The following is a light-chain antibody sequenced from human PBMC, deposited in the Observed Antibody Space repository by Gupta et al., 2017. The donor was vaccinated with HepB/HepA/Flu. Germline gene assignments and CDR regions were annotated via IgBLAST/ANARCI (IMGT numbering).Light chain of an antibody. Sequence: DIVMTQSPLSLPVTPGEPASISCRSSQSLLHSNGYNYLDWYLQKPGQSPQLLIYLGANRAAGGPDRWSSGGSGTEFIPKTSSVEAEDVCVDYCMQALQTPITFGQGTRLEMK. CDR1: QSLLHSNGYNY. CDR2: LGA. J-gene: IGKJ5*01. CDR3: MQALQTPIT. V-gene: IGKV2-28*01.